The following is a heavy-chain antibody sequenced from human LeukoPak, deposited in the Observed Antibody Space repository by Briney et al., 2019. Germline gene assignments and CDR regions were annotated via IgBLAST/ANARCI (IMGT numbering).Heavy chain of an antibody. J-gene: IGHJ3*01. CDR3: EGERGDAFDV. Sequence: GGSLRLSCAASGFTFRSYWMNWVRQAPGQGLEWVANIKHDASEIYYVDSVKGRFTISRDNTKNSLYLQMKNLRAEDTAVYYCEGERGDAFDVWGQGTMVTVSS. V-gene: IGHV3-7*01. CDR2: IKHDASEI. CDR1: GFTFRSYW.